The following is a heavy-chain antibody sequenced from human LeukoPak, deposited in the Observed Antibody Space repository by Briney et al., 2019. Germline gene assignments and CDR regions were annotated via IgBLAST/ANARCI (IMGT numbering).Heavy chain of an antibody. V-gene: IGHV3-7*01. D-gene: IGHD6-6*01. CDR1: GFTFTNYG. Sequence: GGSLRLSCAASGFTFTNYGMIWVRQAPGKGLEWVANINEDRSKTYYVGSVEGRFTISRDNAKNSLFLQMNSLRAEDTAMYYCASSSYSSSSSWGQGTLVTVSS. J-gene: IGHJ5*02. CDR2: INEDRSKT. CDR3: ASSSYSSSSS.